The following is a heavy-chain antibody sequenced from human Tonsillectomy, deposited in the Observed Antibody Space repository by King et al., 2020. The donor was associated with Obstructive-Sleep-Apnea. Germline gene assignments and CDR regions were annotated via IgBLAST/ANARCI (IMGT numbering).Heavy chain of an antibody. Sequence: VQLVESGGGLIQPGRSLRLSCAASGFTFDEYAMHWGRQAPGKGLEWVSGITWDSCSIGYADSVRVRFTISRDNAKNSLYLQMNTLRAEDTALYFWAKDGRIAAAGTGPYFDYWGQGALVTVSS. CDR2: ITWDSCSI. CDR1: GFTFDEYA. D-gene: IGHD6-13*01. J-gene: IGHJ4*02. V-gene: IGHV3-9*01. CDR3: AKDGRIAAAGTGPYFDY.